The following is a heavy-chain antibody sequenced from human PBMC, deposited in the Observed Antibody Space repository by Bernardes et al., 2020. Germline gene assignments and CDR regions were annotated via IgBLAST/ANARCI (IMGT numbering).Heavy chain of an antibody. CDR2: VYSGGST. V-gene: IGHV3-53*01. J-gene: IGHJ4*02. CDR1: GFTVSGSY. Sequence: GGSLRLSCAASGFTVSGSYMSWVRQAPGKGLEWVSVVYSGGSTYYADSVKGRFIISRDSSKNTLYLQMNSLRAEDTAVYYCASQIRGGFGELLMGHYYFDYWGQGTLVTVSS. CDR3: ASQIRGGFGELLMGHYYFDY. D-gene: IGHD3-10*01.